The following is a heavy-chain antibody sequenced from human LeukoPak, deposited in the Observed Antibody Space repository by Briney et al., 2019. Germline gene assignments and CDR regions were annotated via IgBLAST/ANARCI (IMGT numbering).Heavy chain of an antibody. D-gene: IGHD2-21*01. CDR3: AHRGEGSKPLY. V-gene: IGHV2-5*01. J-gene: IGHJ4*02. Sequence: SGHTLLKLTQTFTLPCTFSLVSLSPSGRGVGWIRQPTGKALEWHALIYWNDDERYSPSLKSRLTITKDTSKNQVVLTMTNMDPVDTATYYCAHRGEGSKPLYWGQGTLVTVSS. CDR2: IYWNDDE. CDR1: LVSLSPSGRG.